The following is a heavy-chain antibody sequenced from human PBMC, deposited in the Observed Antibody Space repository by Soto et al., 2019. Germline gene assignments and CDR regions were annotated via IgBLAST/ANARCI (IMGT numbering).Heavy chain of an antibody. Sequence: GGSLRLSCVGSGFSFRKYAMNWVRQAPGKGLEWVSGISGSGGSGRGFYADPVKGRFTISRDNSKNTLYLEMNSLRAEDTAVYYCAKDLDDYSSAIDLWGQRNLVTV. V-gene: IGHV3-23*01. CDR2: ISGSGGSGRG. CDR3: AKDLDDYSSAIDL. D-gene: IGHD4-4*01. J-gene: IGHJ4*02. CDR1: GFSFRKYA.